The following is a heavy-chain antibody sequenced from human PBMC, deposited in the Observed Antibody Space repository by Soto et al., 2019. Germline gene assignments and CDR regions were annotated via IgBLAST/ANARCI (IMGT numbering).Heavy chain of an antibody. D-gene: IGHD2-2*02. CDR3: VRGSFCTTTTCYNLGWFAP. V-gene: IGHV3-33*01. J-gene: IGHJ5*02. CDR1: GFTFSGFV. CDR2: IWYDGSHK. Sequence: QVQLVESGGGVVQAGASLRLSCATSGFTFSGFVMQWVRQAPGKGLEWVAVIWYDGSHKYYADSVKGRFTISRDDSKNTLYLQMNNLRGEDTAVYYCVRGSFCTTTTCYNLGWFAPWGQGTLVTVSS.